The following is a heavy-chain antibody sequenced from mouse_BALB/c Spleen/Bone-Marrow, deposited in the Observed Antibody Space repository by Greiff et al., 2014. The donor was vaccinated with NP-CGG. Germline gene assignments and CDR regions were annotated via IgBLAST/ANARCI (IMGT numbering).Heavy chain of an antibody. Sequence: VQLQQPGPGLVKPSQFLSLTCTVTGYSITSDYAWDWIRQFPGNKLEWMGYISYSGSTSYNPSLKSRISITRDTSKNQFFLQLNSVTTEDTATYYCARGGARATGWFAYWGQGTLVTVSA. CDR1: GYSITSDYA. CDR3: ARGGARATGWFAY. CDR2: ISYSGST. D-gene: IGHD3-1*01. V-gene: IGHV3-2*02. J-gene: IGHJ3*01.